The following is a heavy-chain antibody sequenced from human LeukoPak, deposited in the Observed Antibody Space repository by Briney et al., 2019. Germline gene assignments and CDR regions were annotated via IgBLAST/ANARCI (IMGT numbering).Heavy chain of an antibody. D-gene: IGHD3-22*01. V-gene: IGHV4-30-2*01. Sequence: SETLSLTCAVSGGSISSGGYSWSWLRQPPGKGLEWIGYIYHSGSTYYNPSLKSRVTISVDRSKNQFSLKLSSVTAADTAVYYCARSFSGYYYFDYWGQGTLVTVSS. J-gene: IGHJ4*02. CDR1: GGSISSGGYS. CDR2: IYHSGST. CDR3: ARSFSGYYYFDY.